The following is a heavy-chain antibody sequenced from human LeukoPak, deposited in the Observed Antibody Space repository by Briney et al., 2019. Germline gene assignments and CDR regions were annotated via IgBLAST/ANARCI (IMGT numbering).Heavy chain of an antibody. J-gene: IGHJ3*02. Sequence: SVKVSCKASGGTFSSYAIIWVRQAPGQGLEWMGGIIPIFGTANYAQKFQGRVTITTDESTSTAYMELSSLRSEDTAVYYCARGRLMSPGAFDIWGQGTMVTVSS. CDR3: ARGRLMSPGAFDI. CDR2: IIPIFGTA. V-gene: IGHV1-69*05. D-gene: IGHD2-8*01. CDR1: GGTFSSYA.